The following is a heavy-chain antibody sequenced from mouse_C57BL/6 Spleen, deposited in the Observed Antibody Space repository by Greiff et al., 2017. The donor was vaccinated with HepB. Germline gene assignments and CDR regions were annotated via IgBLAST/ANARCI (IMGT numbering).Heavy chain of an antibody. D-gene: IGHD1-1*01. J-gene: IGHJ3*01. V-gene: IGHV1-15*01. CDR3: TRHYYGSSLAGFAY. Sequence: QVQLQQSGAELVRPGASVTLSCKASGYTFTDYEMNWVKQTPVHGLEWIGAIDPETGGTAYNQKFKGKAILTADKSSSTAYMELRSLTSEDSAVYYCTRHYYGSSLAGFAYWGQGTLVTVSA. CDR2: IDPETGGT. CDR1: GYTFTDYE.